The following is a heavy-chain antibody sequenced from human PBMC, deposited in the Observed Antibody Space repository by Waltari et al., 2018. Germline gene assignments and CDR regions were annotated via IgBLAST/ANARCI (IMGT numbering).Heavy chain of an antibody. CDR3: AIVCIGWLDP. D-gene: IGHD3-10*01. J-gene: IGHJ5*02. V-gene: IGHV1-2*06. CDR2: INPNSGGT. Sequence: QVQLVQSGADVKKPGASMKLSCKASGYPFTRHEIHWMRMAPGQGLEWLRRINPNSGGTTHAQRFQGRVTMTSDTSIPTTYMKRDRLKSDDSAVYVCAIVCIGWLDPWGQGTLVTVSS. CDR1: GYPFTRHE.